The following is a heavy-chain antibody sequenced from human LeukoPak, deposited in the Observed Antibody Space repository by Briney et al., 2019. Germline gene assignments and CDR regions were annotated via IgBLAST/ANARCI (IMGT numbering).Heavy chain of an antibody. V-gene: IGHV3-49*03. CDR3: TRDNRDYYDSSALF. D-gene: IGHD3-22*01. CDR1: GFTFGDYA. J-gene: IGHJ4*02. CDR2: IRSKAYGGTT. Sequence: GGSLSLSCTASGFTFGDYAMSWFRQAPGKGLEWVGFIRSKAYGGTTEYAASVKGRFTISRDDSKSIAYLQMNSLKTEDTAVYYCTRDNRDYYDSSALFWGQGTLVTVSS.